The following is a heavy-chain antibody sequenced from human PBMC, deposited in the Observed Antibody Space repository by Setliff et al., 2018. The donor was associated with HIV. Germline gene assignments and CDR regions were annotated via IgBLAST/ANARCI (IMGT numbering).Heavy chain of an antibody. CDR3: ARASLYYFDSTGHLFRALENRGPNGYGFDV. V-gene: IGHV4-61*09. D-gene: IGHD3-22*01. CDR1: GGSISSGTYY. Sequence: PSETLSLTCNVSGGSISSGTYYWSWIRQPAGKGLEWIGHTYTSGSANYNPSLKSRVTISVDTSKNQLSLKLSSVPAADTAVYFCARASLYYFDSTGHLFRALENRGPNGYGFDVWGQGTMVTVSS. CDR2: TYTSGSA. J-gene: IGHJ3*01.